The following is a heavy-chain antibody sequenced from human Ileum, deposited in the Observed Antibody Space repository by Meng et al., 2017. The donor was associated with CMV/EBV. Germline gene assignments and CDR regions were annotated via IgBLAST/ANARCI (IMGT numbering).Heavy chain of an antibody. V-gene: IGHV1-18*01. CDR3: ARDNWEYDY. CDR1: GYTFTNHN. CDR2: ISVHHGNT. Sequence: QVDLVQSGTEVKKPGASVKVSCKTSGYTFTNHNIAGVRQAPGQGLEWMGWISVHHGNTDYAQKYQDRVTMTRDTSTNTAYMELRSLTSDDTAMYYCARDNWEYDYWGQGTLVTVSS. D-gene: IGHD7-27*01. J-gene: IGHJ4*02.